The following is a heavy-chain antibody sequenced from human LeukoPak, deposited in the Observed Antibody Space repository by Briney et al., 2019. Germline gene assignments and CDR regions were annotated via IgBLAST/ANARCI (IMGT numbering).Heavy chain of an antibody. V-gene: IGHV3-21*01. D-gene: IGHD5-18*01. CDR3: ARDLDTAMVGGHDY. CDR1: GFTFSSYI. Sequence: GGSLRLSCAASGFTFSSYIMNWVRQAPGKGLEWVSSISSSSSYIYYADSVKGRFTISRDNAKNSLYLQMNSLRAEDTAVYYCARDLDTAMVGGHDYWGQGNLVTVSS. J-gene: IGHJ4*02. CDR2: ISSSSSYI.